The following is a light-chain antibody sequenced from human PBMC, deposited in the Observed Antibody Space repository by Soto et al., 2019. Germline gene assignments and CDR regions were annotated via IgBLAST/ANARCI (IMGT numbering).Light chain of an antibody. CDR1: SSDVGSHNR. CDR3: SSFTSSNTWV. Sequence: QSVLTQPPSVSGSPGQSVTISCTGTSSDVGSHNRVSWYQQPPGTAPKLMIYEVTNRPSGVPDRFFGSKSGNTASLTISGLQAEDEADYYCSSFTSSNTWVFGGGTKLTVL. J-gene: IGLJ3*02. CDR2: EVT. V-gene: IGLV2-18*02.